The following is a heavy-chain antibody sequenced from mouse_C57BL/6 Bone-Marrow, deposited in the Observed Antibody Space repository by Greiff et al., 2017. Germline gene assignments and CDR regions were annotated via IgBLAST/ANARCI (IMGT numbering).Heavy chain of an antibody. CDR3: ARWPWFAY. CDR2: IYPRSGNT. V-gene: IGHV1-81*01. Sequence: VQWVESGAELARPGASVKLSCKASGYTFTSYGISWVKQRTGQGLEWIGEIYPRSGNTYYNEKFKGKATLTADKSSSTAYMELRSLTSEDSAVYFCARWPWFAYWGQGTLVTVSA. J-gene: IGHJ3*01. CDR1: GYTFTSYG.